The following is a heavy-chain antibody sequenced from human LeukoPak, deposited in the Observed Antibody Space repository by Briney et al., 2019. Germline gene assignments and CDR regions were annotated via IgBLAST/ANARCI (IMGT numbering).Heavy chain of an antibody. J-gene: IGHJ4*02. CDR1: GGSISSGGYS. V-gene: IGHV4-30-2*01. CDR3: ARGPTDYYDSSGYYSYFDY. Sequence: SETLSLTCAVSGGSISSGGYSWSWIRQPPGKGLEWIGYIYHSGSTYYNPSLKSRVTISVDRSKNQFSLKLSSVTAADTAVYYCARGPTDYYDSSGYYSYFDYWGQGTLVTVSS. CDR2: IYHSGST. D-gene: IGHD3-22*01.